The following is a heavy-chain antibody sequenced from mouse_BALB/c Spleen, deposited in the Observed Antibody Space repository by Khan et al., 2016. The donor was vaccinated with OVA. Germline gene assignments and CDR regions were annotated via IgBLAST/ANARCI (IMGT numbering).Heavy chain of an antibody. CDR1: GFTFSTYA. Sequence: EVQLVESGGDLVKPGGSLKLSCAASGFTFSTYAMSWVRQTPDKRLEWVATINTGGDYIYYPDSVKGRFTISRDNAKNTLSLQMSSLRSEDTAMYYCARHNYGPFAYWGQGTLVTVSA. CDR3: ARHNYGPFAY. D-gene: IGHD1-1*01. V-gene: IGHV5-6*01. J-gene: IGHJ3*01. CDR2: INTGGDYI.